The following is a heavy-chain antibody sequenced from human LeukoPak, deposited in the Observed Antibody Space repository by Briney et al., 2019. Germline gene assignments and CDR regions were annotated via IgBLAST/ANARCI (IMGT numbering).Heavy chain of an antibody. CDR1: GGSISSYY. CDR2: IYYSGST. D-gene: IGHD5-24*01. Sequence: PSETLSLTCTASGGSISSYYWSWIRQPPGKGLEWIGYIYYSGSTNYNPSLKSRVTISVDTSKNQFSLKLSSVTAADTAVYYCARSIRGGYKLNAFDIWGQGTMVTVSS. V-gene: IGHV4-59*01. J-gene: IGHJ3*02. CDR3: ARSIRGGYKLNAFDI.